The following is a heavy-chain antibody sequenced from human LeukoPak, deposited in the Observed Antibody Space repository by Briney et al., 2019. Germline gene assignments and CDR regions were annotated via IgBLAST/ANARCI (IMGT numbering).Heavy chain of an antibody. Sequence: PSETLSLTCTVSGGSISSYYWSWIRQPPGKGLEWIGYIYYSGSTNYNPSLKSRVTISVDTSKNPFSLKLSSVTAADTAVYYCARDPGGSGYYYFDYWGQGTLVTVSS. J-gene: IGHJ4*02. V-gene: IGHV4-59*01. D-gene: IGHD3-22*01. CDR2: IYYSGST. CDR3: ARDPGGSGYYYFDY. CDR1: GGSISSYY.